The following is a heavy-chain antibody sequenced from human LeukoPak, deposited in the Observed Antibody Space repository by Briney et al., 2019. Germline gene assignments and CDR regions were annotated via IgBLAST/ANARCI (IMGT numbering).Heavy chain of an antibody. Sequence: VASVTVSCTASGYTFTSYYMHWVRQAPGQGLEWMGIINPSGGSTSYAQKFQGRVTMTRDTSTSTVYMELSSLRSEDTAVYYCARDRPDLPLAFDYWGQGTLVTVSS. CDR2: INPSGGST. J-gene: IGHJ4*02. V-gene: IGHV1-46*01. CDR1: GYTFTSYY. D-gene: IGHD3-3*01. CDR3: ARDRPDLPLAFDY.